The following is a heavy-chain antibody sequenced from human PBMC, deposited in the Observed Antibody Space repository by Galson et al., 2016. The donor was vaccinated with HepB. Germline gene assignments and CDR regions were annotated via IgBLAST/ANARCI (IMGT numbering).Heavy chain of an antibody. J-gene: IGHJ4*02. CDR3: ASACSSTTCYGDFDY. V-gene: IGHV3-33*01. Sequence: SLRLSCAASGFTFSSYGMHWVRQAPGKGLEWVAVIWYDGGKKYYADSVKGRFAISRDNSKNTLYLQMNSLRAEDTAVYYCASACSSTTCYGDFDYWGQGILVTVSS. CDR1: GFTFSSYG. CDR2: IWYDGGKK. D-gene: IGHD2-2*01.